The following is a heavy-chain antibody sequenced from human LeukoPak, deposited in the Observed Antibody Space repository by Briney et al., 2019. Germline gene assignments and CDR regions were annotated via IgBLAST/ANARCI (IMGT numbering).Heavy chain of an antibody. V-gene: IGHV1-18*01. CDR2: ISAYNGNT. CDR1: GYPFTSYG. J-gene: IGHJ4*02. Sequence: GASVKVSCKASGYPFTSYGISWVRQAPGQGLEWMGWISAYNGNTNYAQKLQGRVTMTPDTSTSTAYMELRSLRSDDTAVYYCARDGPGHRTKAALYSDYWGQGTLVTVSS. CDR3: ARDGPGHRTKAALYSDY. D-gene: IGHD6-6*01.